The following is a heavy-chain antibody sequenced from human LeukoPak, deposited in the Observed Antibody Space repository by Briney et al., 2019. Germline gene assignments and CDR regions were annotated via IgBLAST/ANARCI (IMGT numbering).Heavy chain of an antibody. V-gene: IGHV3-33*01. D-gene: IGHD3-22*01. Sequence: GGSLRLSCAASGFTFSSYGMHWVRQAPGKGLEWVAVIWYDGSNKYYADSVEGRFTISRGNSKNTLYLQMNSLRAEDTAVYYCARHYYDSSGYYYHDYWGQGTLVTVSS. CDR1: GFTFSSYG. J-gene: IGHJ4*02. CDR2: IWYDGSNK. CDR3: ARHYYDSSGYYYHDY.